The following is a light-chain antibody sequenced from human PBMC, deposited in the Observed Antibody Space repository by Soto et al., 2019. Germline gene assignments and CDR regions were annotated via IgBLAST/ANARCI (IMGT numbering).Light chain of an antibody. CDR2: DVT. Sequence: QSALTQPPSASGSPGQSVAISCTGTSSDVGGYNYVSWYQQHPGKAPRLMIYDVTKRPSGVPDRFSGSKSGNTASLTVSGLQAEDEADFYCPSYAGIISYVFGSGTNLTVL. CDR3: PSYAGIISYV. V-gene: IGLV2-8*01. J-gene: IGLJ1*01. CDR1: SSDVGGYNY.